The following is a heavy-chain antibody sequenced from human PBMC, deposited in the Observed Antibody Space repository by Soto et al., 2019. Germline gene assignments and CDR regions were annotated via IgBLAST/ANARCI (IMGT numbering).Heavy chain of an antibody. V-gene: IGHV1-46*01. J-gene: IGHJ6*02. D-gene: IGHD6-13*01. CDR1: GYTFTRYG. Sequence: ASVKVSCKASGYTFTRYGIRGVGQAPGQRLEWMGIINPNGGSTSYAQKFQGRVTMTRDTSTSTVYMELSSLRSEDTAVYYCARDYSSSWYDFGYYYGMDVWGQGTTVTVSS. CDR2: INPNGGST. CDR3: ARDYSSSWYDFGYYYGMDV.